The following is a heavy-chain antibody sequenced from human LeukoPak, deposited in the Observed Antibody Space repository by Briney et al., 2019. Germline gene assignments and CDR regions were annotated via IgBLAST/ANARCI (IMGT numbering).Heavy chain of an antibody. J-gene: IGHJ3*02. CDR3: ARGSRLGIAVAGDAFDI. CDR1: GYTFTSYY. D-gene: IGHD6-19*01. CDR2: INPNSGGT. V-gene: IGHV1-2*02. Sequence: GASVKVSCKASGYTFTSYYLHWVRQAPGQGLEWMGWINPNSGGTNYAQKFQGRVTMTRDTSISTAYMELSRLRSDDTAVYYCARGSRLGIAVAGDAFDIWGQGTMVTVSS.